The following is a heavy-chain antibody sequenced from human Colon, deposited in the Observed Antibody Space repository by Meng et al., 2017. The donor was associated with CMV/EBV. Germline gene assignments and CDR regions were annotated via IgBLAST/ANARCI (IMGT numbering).Heavy chain of an antibody. CDR2: ISYDGSSE. Sequence: GGSLRLSCAASALTFSGYAMHWVRQAPGKGLEWVAVISYDGSSEYYADSVKGRFTISRDNSKNTLYLQVISLRAEDTAVYYCARGGLGRRWGQGTLVTVSS. CDR1: ALTFSGYA. D-gene: IGHD2-15*01. CDR3: ARGGLGRR. V-gene: IGHV3-30-3*01. J-gene: IGHJ4*02.